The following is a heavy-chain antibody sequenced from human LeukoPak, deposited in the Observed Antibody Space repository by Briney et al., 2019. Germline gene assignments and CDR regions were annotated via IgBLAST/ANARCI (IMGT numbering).Heavy chain of an antibody. CDR2: IKQDGSEI. CDR1: GFTFNTYP. Sequence: LSGGSLRLSCGASGFTFNTYPMSWVRQAPGKGPEWVANIKQDGSEINYVDSVKGRFIISRDNAKNSLYLQMNSLRVDDTAVYYCAGGSGWITGDWGHGTLVTVSS. V-gene: IGHV3-7*03. CDR3: AGGSGWITGD. J-gene: IGHJ4*01. D-gene: IGHD1-14*01.